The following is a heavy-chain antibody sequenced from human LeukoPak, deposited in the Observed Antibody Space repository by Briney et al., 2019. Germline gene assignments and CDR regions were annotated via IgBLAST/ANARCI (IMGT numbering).Heavy chain of an antibody. J-gene: IGHJ4*02. D-gene: IGHD2-15*01. CDR3: ARGRCSGGSCYGY. V-gene: IGHV4-34*01. Sequence: SETLTLTCAVYGGSFSGYYWSWIRQPPGKGLEWIGSIYHSGGTYYNPSLKSRVTISVDTSKNQFSLKLSSVTAADTAVYYCARGRCSGGSCYGYWGQGTLVTVSS. CDR2: IYHSGGT. CDR1: GGSFSGYY.